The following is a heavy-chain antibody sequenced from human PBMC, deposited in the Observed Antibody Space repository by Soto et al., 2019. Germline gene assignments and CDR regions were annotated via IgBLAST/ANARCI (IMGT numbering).Heavy chain of an antibody. Sequence: EVQVVESGGGLVKPGGSLRLSCATSGFTLSTAWMNWVRQAPGKGLEWVGRIRSTTDGGTTDYAAPVKGRFTISRDDSKNTLYLQMNSLKTEDTAVYYCVTAQGYFQHWGQGTLVTVSS. CDR2: IRSTTDGGTT. V-gene: IGHV3-15*07. CDR3: VTAQGYFQH. J-gene: IGHJ1*01. D-gene: IGHD6-13*01. CDR1: GFTLSTAW.